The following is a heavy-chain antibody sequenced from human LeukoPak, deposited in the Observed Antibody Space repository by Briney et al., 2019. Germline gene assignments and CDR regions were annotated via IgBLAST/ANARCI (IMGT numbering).Heavy chain of an antibody. CDR2: ISGSGGST. J-gene: IGHJ4*02. Sequence: PGGSLRLSCVASGFTFNNYWMSWVRQAPGKGLEWVSAISGSGGSTYYADSVKGRFTISRDNSKNTLYLQMNSLRAEDTAVYYCARASPGYSYGYAFDYWGQGTLVTVSS. D-gene: IGHD5-18*01. CDR3: ARASPGYSYGYAFDY. CDR1: GFTFNNYW. V-gene: IGHV3-23*01.